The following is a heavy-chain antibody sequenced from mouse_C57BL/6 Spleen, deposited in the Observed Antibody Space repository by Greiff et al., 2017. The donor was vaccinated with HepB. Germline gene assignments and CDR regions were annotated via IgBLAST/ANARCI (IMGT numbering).Heavy chain of an antibody. CDR3: ARDSDLWSDY. Sequence: EVQVVESGGGLVKPGGSLKLSCAASGFTFSSYAMSWVRQTPKKSLEWVATISDGGSYTSYPDNVKGRFTISRDNAKNNLYLQMSHLKAEDTAMYYCARDSDLWSDYWGQGTTRTVSS. V-gene: IGHV5-4*01. CDR2: ISDGGSYT. CDR1: GFTFSSYA. D-gene: IGHD1-1*02. J-gene: IGHJ2*01.